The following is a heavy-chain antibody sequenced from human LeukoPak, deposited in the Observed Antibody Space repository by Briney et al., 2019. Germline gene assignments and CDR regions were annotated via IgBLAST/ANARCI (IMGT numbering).Heavy chain of an antibody. Sequence: GSSVKVSCKASGGTFSSYAISWVRQAPGQGLEWMGRIIPIFGTANYAQRFQGRVTITTDESTSTAYMELSSLRSEDTAVYYCARAGRITIFGVVNENWFNPWGQGTLVTVSS. D-gene: IGHD3-3*01. J-gene: IGHJ5*02. CDR3: ARAGRITIFGVVNENWFNP. CDR2: IIPIFGTA. V-gene: IGHV1-69*05. CDR1: GGTFSSYA.